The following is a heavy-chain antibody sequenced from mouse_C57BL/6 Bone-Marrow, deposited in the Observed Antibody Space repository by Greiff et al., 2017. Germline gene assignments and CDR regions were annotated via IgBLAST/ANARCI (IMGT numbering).Heavy chain of an antibody. CDR3: ARRGITTVVVPFDY. D-gene: IGHD1-1*01. V-gene: IGHV1-42*01. J-gene: IGHJ2*01. Sequence: VQLQQSGPELVKPGASVKISCKASGYSFTGYYMNWVKQSPEKSLEWIGEINPSTGGTTYNQKFKAKATLTVDKSSSTAYMQLKSLTSEDSAVYYCARRGITTVVVPFDYWGQGTTLTVSS. CDR2: INPSTGGT. CDR1: GYSFTGYY.